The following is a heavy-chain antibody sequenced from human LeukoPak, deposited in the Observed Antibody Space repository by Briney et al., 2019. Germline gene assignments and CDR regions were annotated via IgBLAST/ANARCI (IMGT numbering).Heavy chain of an antibody. CDR1: GGSISSHY. CDR3: ARASMYRGYFDY. CDR2: IYYSGST. J-gene: IGHJ4*02. D-gene: IGHD2-2*01. Sequence: SETLSLTCTVSGGSISSHYWSWIRQPPGKGLEWIGYIYYSGSTNYNPSLKSRFTISVDTSKNQFSHKMSSVTAEDTAVYYCARASMYRGYFDYWGQGTLVTVSS. V-gene: IGHV4-59*11.